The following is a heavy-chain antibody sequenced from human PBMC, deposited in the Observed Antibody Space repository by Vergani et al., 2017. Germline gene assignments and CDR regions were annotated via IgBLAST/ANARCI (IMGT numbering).Heavy chain of an antibody. CDR2: IRPKTDGETT. D-gene: IGHD3-9*01. V-gene: IGHV3-15*01. CDR1: GFTFSSAW. Sequence: EVQPVESGGGLVKPGGSLRLSCTTSGFTFSSAWMSWVRQAPGKGLEWVARIRPKTDGETTDYAAPVKGRFTISRDDSKNTLYLQMNSLKTEDTAVYYCSTPTEWELQYYLDYWGQGTLVTVSS. CDR3: STPTEWELQYYLDY. J-gene: IGHJ4*02.